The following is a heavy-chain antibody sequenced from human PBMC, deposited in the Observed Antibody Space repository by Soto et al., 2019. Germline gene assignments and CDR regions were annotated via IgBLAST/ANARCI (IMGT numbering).Heavy chain of an antibody. Sequence: LSLTCSVSGTSVSNYYWSWIRQPAGKGLEHIGRIYTSGSTSYNPSLKSRVTMSMDTSQTQIYLNLTSVTAADTAVYYCARGGIQLSYAFDYWGQGLQVTVSS. CDR1: GTSVSNYY. D-gene: IGHD5-18*01. V-gene: IGHV4-4*07. CDR2: IYTSGST. J-gene: IGHJ4*02. CDR3: ARGGIQLSYAFDY.